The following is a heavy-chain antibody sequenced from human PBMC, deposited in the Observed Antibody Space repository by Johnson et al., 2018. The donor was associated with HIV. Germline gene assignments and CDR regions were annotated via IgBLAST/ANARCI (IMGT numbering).Heavy chain of an antibody. V-gene: IGHV3-53*01. D-gene: IGHD1-26*01. Sequence: EVQLVESGGGLIQPGGSLRLSCAASGFTVSSNYMSWVRQAPGKGLEWVSVIYSGGSTYYADSVKGRFTISRDNSKNTLYLQMNSLRAEDTAVYYCARDPSPIVGATYAFDIWGQGTTVTVSS. J-gene: IGHJ3*02. CDR1: GFTVSSNY. CDR2: IYSGGST. CDR3: ARDPSPIVGATYAFDI.